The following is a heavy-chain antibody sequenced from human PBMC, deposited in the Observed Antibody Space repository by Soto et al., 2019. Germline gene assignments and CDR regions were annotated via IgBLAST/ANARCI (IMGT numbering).Heavy chain of an antibody. Sequence: EVLLVESGGGLVQPGRSLKLSCAASGFTFDNYPMHWVRQAPGKGLEWVSTISWNSVKIAYADSVKGRFTVSRDNAKNSLYLQMNSLRVDDTALYYCAKDRDGGSYFDLPDSFDVWGQGTVVTVSS. D-gene: IGHD1-26*01. CDR1: GFTFDNYP. V-gene: IGHV3-9*01. CDR3: AKDRDGGSYFDLPDSFDV. J-gene: IGHJ3*01. CDR2: ISWNSVKI.